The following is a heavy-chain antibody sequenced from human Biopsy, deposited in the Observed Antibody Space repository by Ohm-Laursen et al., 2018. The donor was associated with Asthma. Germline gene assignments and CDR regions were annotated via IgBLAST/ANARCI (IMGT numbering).Heavy chain of an antibody. CDR2: IHHSGTS. V-gene: IGHV4-31*03. J-gene: IGHJ4*02. CDR1: GDSIISGGCC. D-gene: IGHD3-22*01. CDR3: ARILRRSGSYFVDY. Sequence: PSETLSLTCTVSGDSIISGGCCWNWIRQHPGKGLEWIGYIHHSGTSYFNPSLKSRVSFSRDTSKNQFSLRLSSVTAADTAMYYCARILRRSGSYFVDYWGQGTLVTVSS.